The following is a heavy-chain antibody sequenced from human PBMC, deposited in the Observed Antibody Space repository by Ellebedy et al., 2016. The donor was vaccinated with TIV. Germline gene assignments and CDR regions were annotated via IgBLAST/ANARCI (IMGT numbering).Heavy chain of an antibody. V-gene: IGHV3-21*01. CDR3: ARDSRVTLWFGEKLYYYGMDV. CDR2: ISSSSSYI. J-gene: IGHJ6*02. D-gene: IGHD3-10*01. Sequence: GGSLRLXXAASGFTFSSYSMNWVRQAPGKGLEWVSSISSSSSYIYYADSVKGRFTISRDNAKNSLYLQMNSLRAEDTAVYYCARDSRVTLWFGEKLYYYGMDVWGQGTTVTVSS. CDR1: GFTFSSYS.